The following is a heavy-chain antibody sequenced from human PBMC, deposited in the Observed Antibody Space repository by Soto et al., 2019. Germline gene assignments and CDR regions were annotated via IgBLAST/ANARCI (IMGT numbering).Heavy chain of an antibody. CDR3: AKEGDNWNDVER. CDR2: ISGSGGST. Sequence: EVQLLESGGGLVQPGGSLRLSCAASGFTFSSYAMSWVRQAPGKGLEWVSAISGSGGSTYYADSVKGRFTISRDNSKNRLYLEMNSLRAEDTAVYYCAKEGDNWNDVERWGQGTLVTVSS. J-gene: IGHJ4*02. D-gene: IGHD1-1*01. CDR1: GFTFSSYA. V-gene: IGHV3-23*01.